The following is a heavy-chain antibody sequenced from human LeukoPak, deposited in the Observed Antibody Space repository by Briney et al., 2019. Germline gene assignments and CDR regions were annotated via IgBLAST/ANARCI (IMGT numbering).Heavy chain of an antibody. J-gene: IGHJ4*02. CDR2: INHSGST. CDR1: GGSFSGYY. D-gene: IGHD2-21*02. CDR3: ARGSFLERDYAELYCGGDCSVSFDY. Sequence: PSETLSLTCAVYGGSFSGYYWSWIRQPPGKGLEWIGEINHSGSTNYNPSLKSRVTISIDTSKNQFSLKLSSVTAADTAVYYCARGSFLERDYAELYCGGDCSVSFDYWGQGTLVTVSS. V-gene: IGHV4-34*01.